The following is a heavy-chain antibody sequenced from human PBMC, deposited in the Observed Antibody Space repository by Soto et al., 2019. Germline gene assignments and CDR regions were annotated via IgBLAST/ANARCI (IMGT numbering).Heavy chain of an antibody. CDR1: GGSISSGDYY. Sequence: NPSETLSLTCTVSGGSISSGDYYWSWIRQPPGKGLEWIGYIYYSGSTYYNPSLKSRVTISVDTSKNQFSLKLSSVTAADTAVYYCARGWDGGVNYYYYGMDVWGQGTTVTVSS. D-gene: IGHD3-3*01. V-gene: IGHV4-30-4*01. CDR3: ARGWDGGVNYYYYGMDV. CDR2: IYYSGST. J-gene: IGHJ6*02.